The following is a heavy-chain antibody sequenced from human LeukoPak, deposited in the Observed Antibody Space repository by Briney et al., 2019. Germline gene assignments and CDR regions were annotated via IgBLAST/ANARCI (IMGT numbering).Heavy chain of an antibody. CDR2: IYYSGSP. CDR1: GGSISNHY. V-gene: IGHV4-59*11. Sequence: SETLSLTCTVSGGSISNHYWSWIRQPPGKGLEWIGYIYYSGSPNYNPSLKSRVTISVDTSKNQFSLKLSSVTAADTAVYYCARERSMVRGVSWFDPWGQGTLVTISS. J-gene: IGHJ5*02. CDR3: ARERSMVRGVSWFDP. D-gene: IGHD3-10*01.